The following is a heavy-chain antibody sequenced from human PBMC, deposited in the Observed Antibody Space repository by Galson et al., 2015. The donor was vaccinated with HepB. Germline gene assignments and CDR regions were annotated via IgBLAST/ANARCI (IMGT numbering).Heavy chain of an antibody. D-gene: IGHD3-16*01. V-gene: IGHV4-59*08. CDR2: IYYSGTT. CDR3: ARHGGALYWYFDL. CDR1: GGSISGYY. Sequence: SETLSLTCTGSGGSISGYYWSWIRQPPGKGLEWIGYIYYSGTTNYNPSLKGRVTTSVDTPKNQFSLKLTSVTAADTAIYYCARHGGALYWYFDLWGRGTLVTVSS. J-gene: IGHJ2*01.